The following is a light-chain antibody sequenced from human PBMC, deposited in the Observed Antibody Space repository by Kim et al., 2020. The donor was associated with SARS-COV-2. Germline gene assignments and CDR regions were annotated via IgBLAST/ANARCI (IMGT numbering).Light chain of an antibody. CDR1: KLGDKY. CDR2: QDS. CDR3: QARDSSTYV. Sequence: SYELTQPPSVSVSPGQTASITCSGDKLGDKYACWYQQKPGQSPVLVIYQDSKRPSGIPERFSGSNSGNTATLTISGTQAMVEADYYCQARDSSTYVFGTG. V-gene: IGLV3-1*01. J-gene: IGLJ1*01.